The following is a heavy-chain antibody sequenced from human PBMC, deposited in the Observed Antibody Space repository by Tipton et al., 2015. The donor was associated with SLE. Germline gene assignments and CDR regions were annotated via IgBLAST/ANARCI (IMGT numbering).Heavy chain of an antibody. V-gene: IGHV3-7*01. CDR3: ARGGSQQLVDH. CDR2: IKQDGSEK. Sequence: SGFTFSSCGMHWVRQAPGKGLEWVANIKQDGSEKYYVDSVKGRFTISRDNAKNSLYLQMNSLRTEDTAVYYCARGGSQQLVDHWGQGTLVTVSS. D-gene: IGHD6-13*01. CDR1: GFTFSSCG. J-gene: IGHJ4*02.